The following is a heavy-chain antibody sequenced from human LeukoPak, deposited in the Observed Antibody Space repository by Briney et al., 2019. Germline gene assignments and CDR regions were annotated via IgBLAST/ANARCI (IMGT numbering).Heavy chain of an antibody. CDR2: IYYSGST. CDR1: GGSISSSSYY. D-gene: IGHD3-22*01. CDR3: ARVGVYDSSRRQFDC. V-gene: IGHV4-39*07. Sequence: SETLSLTCTVSGGSISSSSYYWGWIRQPPGKGLEWIGSIYYSGSTYYNPSLKSRVTISVDTSKNQFSLKLSSVTAADTAVYYRARVGVYDSSRRQFDCWGQGTLVTVSS. J-gene: IGHJ4*02.